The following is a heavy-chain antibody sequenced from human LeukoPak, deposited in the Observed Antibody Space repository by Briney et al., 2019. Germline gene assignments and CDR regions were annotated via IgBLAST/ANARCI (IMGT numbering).Heavy chain of an antibody. J-gene: IGHJ4*02. CDR1: GFSFRSYT. D-gene: IGHD5-12*01. V-gene: IGHV3-23*01. Sequence: GGSLRLSCAASGFSFRSYTMHWARQAPGKGLEWVSAISGSGGSTYSADSVKGRFTISRDNSKNTLYLQMNSLRAEDTAVYYRASDGGYDHHGLFDYWGQGTLVTVSS. CDR2: ISGSGGST. CDR3: ASDGGYDHHGLFDY.